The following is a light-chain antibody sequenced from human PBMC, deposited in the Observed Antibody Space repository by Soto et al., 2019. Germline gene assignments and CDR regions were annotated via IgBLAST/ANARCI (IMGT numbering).Light chain of an antibody. CDR1: QSVSNNY. V-gene: IGKV3-20*01. Sequence: ETVLTQSPCALSLSPGERDTLSCRASQSVSNNYLAWYQQKPGQAPRLLIYGASNRATGIPDRFSGSGSGTDFTLTISRLEPEDFAVYYCQQYGSSGTFGQGTKVDIK. CDR2: GAS. CDR3: QQYGSSGT. J-gene: IGKJ1*01.